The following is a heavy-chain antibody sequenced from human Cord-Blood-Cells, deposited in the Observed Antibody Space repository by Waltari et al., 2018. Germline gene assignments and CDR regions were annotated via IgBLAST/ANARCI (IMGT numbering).Heavy chain of an antibody. Sequence: QLQLQESGPGLVKPSETLSLTCTVSGGSISSSSYYWGWIRQPPGKGLEWIGSIYYSGSTYYTPSLKSRVTISVDTSKNQFSLKLSSVTAADTAVYYCAVGYCSSTSCYWYFDLWGRGTLVTVSS. CDR3: AVGYCSSTSCYWYFDL. D-gene: IGHD2-2*01. V-gene: IGHV4-39*01. J-gene: IGHJ2*01. CDR1: GGSISSSSYY. CDR2: IYYSGST.